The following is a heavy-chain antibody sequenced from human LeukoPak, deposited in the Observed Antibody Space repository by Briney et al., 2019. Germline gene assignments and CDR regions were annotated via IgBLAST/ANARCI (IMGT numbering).Heavy chain of an antibody. CDR2: IYYSGST. V-gene: IGHV4-59*12. CDR3: ASRGDWGSPHDAFDI. Sequence: SETLSLTCTVSGGSISSYYWSWIRQPPGKGLEWIGYIYYSGSTNYNPSLKSRVTISVDTSKNQFSLKLSSVTAADTAVYYCASRGDWGSPHDAFDIWGQGTMVTVSS. J-gene: IGHJ3*02. CDR1: GGSISSYY. D-gene: IGHD7-27*01.